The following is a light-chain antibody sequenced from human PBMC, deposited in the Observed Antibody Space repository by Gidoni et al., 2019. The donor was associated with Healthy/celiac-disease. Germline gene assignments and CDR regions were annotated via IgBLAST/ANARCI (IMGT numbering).Light chain of an antibody. CDR2: LNSDGSH. CDR3: QTWGTGIRV. CDR1: SGHSSYA. Sequence: QLVLTQSPSASASLRASVKLTCTLSSGHSSYAIAWHQQQPEKGPRYLMKLNSDGSHSKGDGIADRFSGSSSGAERYLTISSLQSEDEADYYCQTWGTGIRVFGGGTKLTVL. V-gene: IGLV4-69*02. J-gene: IGLJ3*02.